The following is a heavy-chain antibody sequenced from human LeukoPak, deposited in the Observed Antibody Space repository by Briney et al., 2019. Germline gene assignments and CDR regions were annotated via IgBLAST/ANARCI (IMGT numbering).Heavy chain of an antibody. CDR2: IRQEGSEK. CDR1: GFTFSTYW. Sequence: GGSLRLSCAASGFTFSTYWMSWVRQAPGKGLEWVANIRQEGSEKYYVDSVKGRFTISRDNAKNSLYLQMNSLRAEDTAMYYSARGYCSGGSCYSKVLDVWGQGTTVTVSS. V-gene: IGHV3-7*05. CDR3: ARGYCSGGSCYSKVLDV. J-gene: IGHJ6*02. D-gene: IGHD2-15*01.